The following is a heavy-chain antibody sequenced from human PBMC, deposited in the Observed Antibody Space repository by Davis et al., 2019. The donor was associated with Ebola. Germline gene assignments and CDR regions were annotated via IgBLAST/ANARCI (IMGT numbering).Heavy chain of an antibody. CDR1: GGTFSSYA. V-gene: IGHV1-69*13. CDR3: ARGPQQRELYYYMDV. D-gene: IGHD6-25*01. J-gene: IGHJ6*03. Sequence: SVKVSCKASGGTFSSYAISWVRQAPGQGLEWMGGIIPIFGTANYAQKFQGRVTTTADESTSTAYMELSSLRSEDTAVYYCARGPQQRELYYYMDVWGKGTTVTVSS. CDR2: IIPIFGTA.